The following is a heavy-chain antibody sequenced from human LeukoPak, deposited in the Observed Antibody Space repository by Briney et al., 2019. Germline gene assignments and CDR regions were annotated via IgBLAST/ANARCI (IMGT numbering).Heavy chain of an antibody. V-gene: IGHV3-30*02. CDR1: GFTFSSYG. CDR3: AKDRTRYSSGWYLDY. CDR2: IRYDGSNK. D-gene: IGHD6-19*01. J-gene: IGHJ4*02. Sequence: GGSLRLSCAASGFTFSSYGMHWVRQAPGKGLEWVAFIRYDGSNKYYADSVKGRFTISRDNSKNTLYLQMNGLRAEDTAVYYCAKDRTRYSSGWYLDYWGQGTLVTVSS.